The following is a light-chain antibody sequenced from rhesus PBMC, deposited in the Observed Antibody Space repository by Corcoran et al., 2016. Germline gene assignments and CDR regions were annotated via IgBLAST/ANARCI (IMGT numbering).Light chain of an antibody. CDR2: KAS. Sequence: DIQMTQSPSSLSASVGDRVTITCRASENVNNYLNWYQQKPGKAPKLLIYKASTWQSGVPSRFSGSGSGTDYTFPISSLLPDDFATSYCQHGCGTPFTFGPGTKLDIK. CDR1: ENVNNY. V-gene: IGKV1-74*01. CDR3: QHGCGTPFT. J-gene: IGKJ3*01.